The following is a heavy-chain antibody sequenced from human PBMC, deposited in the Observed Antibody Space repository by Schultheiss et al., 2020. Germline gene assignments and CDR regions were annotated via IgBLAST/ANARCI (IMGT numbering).Heavy chain of an antibody. CDR1: GYTFTRYY. D-gene: IGHD3-3*01. CDR2: INPNSGGT. CDR3: ARGGDFWSGNWFDP. V-gene: IGHV1-2*02. Sequence: ASVKVSCKASGYTFTRYYMHWVRQAPGQGLEWMGWINPNSGGTNYAQKFQGRVTMTRDTSISTAYMELSRLRSDDTAVYYCARGGDFWSGNWFDPWGQGTLVTVSS. J-gene: IGHJ5*02.